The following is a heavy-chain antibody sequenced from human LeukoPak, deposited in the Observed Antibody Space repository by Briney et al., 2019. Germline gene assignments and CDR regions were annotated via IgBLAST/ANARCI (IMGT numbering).Heavy chain of an antibody. J-gene: IGHJ4*02. CDR2: IYYSGST. CDR3: ARHSAYYDFWSGYSIFDY. Sequence: PSETLSLTCTVSGGSISSSSYYWGWIRQPPGKGLEWIGSIYYSGSTYYSPSLKSRVTISVDTSKNQFSLKLSSVTAADTAVYYCARHSAYYDFWSGYSIFDYWGQGTLVTVSS. CDR1: GGSISSSSYY. V-gene: IGHV4-39*01. D-gene: IGHD3-3*01.